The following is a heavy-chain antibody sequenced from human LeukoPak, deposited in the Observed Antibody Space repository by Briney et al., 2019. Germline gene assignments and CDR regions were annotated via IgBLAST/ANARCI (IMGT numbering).Heavy chain of an antibody. V-gene: IGHV1-2*02. CDR2: INPNSGGT. Sequence: ASVKVSCKASGYTFTGYYMHWVRQAPGQGLEWMGWINPNSGGTNYAQKFQGRVTMTRDTSISTAYMELSRLRSDDTAVYYWARVPFGGWYGKPANYLDYWSQEPLLTVTS. J-gene: IGHJ4*02. CDR1: GYTFTGYY. CDR3: ARVPFGGWYGKPANYLDY. D-gene: IGHD6-19*01.